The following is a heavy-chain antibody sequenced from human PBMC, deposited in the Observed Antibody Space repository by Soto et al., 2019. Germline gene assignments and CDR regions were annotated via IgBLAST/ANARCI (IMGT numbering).Heavy chain of an antibody. V-gene: IGHV3-23*01. CDR2: ISGSGGST. D-gene: IGHD4-17*01. CDR1: GFTFSSYA. CDR3: AKDLFFFEAESVTPTFDAFDI. J-gene: IGHJ3*02. Sequence: EVQLLESGGGLVQPGGSLRLSCAASGFTFSSYAMSWVRQAPGKGLEWVSAISGSGGSTYYADSVKGRFTISRDNSKNTLYLQMNSLRAEDTAVYYCAKDLFFFEAESVTPTFDAFDIWGQGTMVTVSS.